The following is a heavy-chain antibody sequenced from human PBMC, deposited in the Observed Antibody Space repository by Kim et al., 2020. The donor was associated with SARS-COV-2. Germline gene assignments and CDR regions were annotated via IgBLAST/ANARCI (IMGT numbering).Heavy chain of an antibody. CDR3: ARVDKGQSYYFDY. V-gene: IGHV4-59*01. CDR2: IYYSGST. Sequence: SETLSLTCTVSGGSISSYYWSWIRQPPGKGLEWIGYIYYSGSTNYNPSLKSRVTISVDTSKNQFSLKLSSVTAADTAVYYCARVDKGQSYYFDYWGQGTLVTVSS. J-gene: IGHJ4*02. D-gene: IGHD3-22*01. CDR1: GGSISSYY.